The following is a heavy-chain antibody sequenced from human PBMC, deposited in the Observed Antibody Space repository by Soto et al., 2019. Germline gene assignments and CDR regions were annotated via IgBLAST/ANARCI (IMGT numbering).Heavy chain of an antibody. J-gene: IGHJ3*02. V-gene: IGHV1-2*02. CDR1: GYPVTAYY. CDR3: ARGGGVGVAGSAAFDM. CDR2: INPATGAA. D-gene: IGHD3-3*01. Sequence: QLHLVQSGAVVKKPGASVTVSCSASGYPVTAYYMHWVRQAPGRGLGWRGGINPATGAAKYTQTFQGRGTLTRDTSTGTVFMELSGRTSGDPAVFYCARGGGVGVAGSAAFDMWGQGTLVTVSS.